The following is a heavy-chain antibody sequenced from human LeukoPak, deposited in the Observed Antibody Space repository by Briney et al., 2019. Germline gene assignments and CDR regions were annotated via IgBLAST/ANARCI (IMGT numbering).Heavy chain of an antibody. CDR3: ARVFSSSAFDI. CDR1: GFSFSSFG. D-gene: IGHD6-6*01. J-gene: IGHJ3*02. Sequence: QTGESLRLSCLVSGFSFSSFGMHWVRQTPGEGLEFVSAIAASWGNTYYTASAKGRFTISRDNDNNSVYLQMNSLRAEDTAVYFCARVFSSSAFDIWGHGTMVTVSS. V-gene: IGHV3-64*04. CDR2: IAASWGNT.